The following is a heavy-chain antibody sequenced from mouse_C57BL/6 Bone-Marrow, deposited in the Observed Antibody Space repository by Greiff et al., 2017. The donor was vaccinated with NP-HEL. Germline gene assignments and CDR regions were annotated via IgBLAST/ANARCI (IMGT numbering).Heavy chain of an antibody. CDR2: IYPNNGGN. J-gene: IGHJ3*01. CDR3: DRGGWLLLAWFAY. V-gene: IGHV1-34*01. CDR1: GYTFTDYY. D-gene: IGHD2-3*01. Sequence: EVQLQQSGPELVKPGASVKMSCKASGYTFTDYYMHWVKQSHGKRLEWIGYIYPNNGGNGYNQKFKGKATLTVDTSSSTAYMELPSLTSKDSAVYYCDRGGWLLLAWFAYWGQGTLVTVSA.